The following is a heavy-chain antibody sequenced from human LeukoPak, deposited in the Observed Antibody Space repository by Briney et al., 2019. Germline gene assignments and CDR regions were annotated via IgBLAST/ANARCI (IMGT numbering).Heavy chain of an antibody. CDR1: GFTFSDNY. D-gene: IGHD2-15*01. Sequence: GGSLRLSCAASGFTFSDNYMTWVRQAPGKGLEWLSYISGNGGVIQYADSVKGRFTISRDNAKNLLYLQMNSLRAEDTAVYYCARSYCVGISCYGYYYMDVWGKGTTVTVSS. J-gene: IGHJ6*03. V-gene: IGHV3-11*04. CDR2: ISGNGGVI. CDR3: ARSYCVGISCYGYYYMDV.